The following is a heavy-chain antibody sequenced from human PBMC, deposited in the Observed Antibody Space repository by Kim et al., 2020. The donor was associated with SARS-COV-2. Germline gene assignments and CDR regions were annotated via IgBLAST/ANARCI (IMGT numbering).Heavy chain of an antibody. CDR1: GFTLTGFY. D-gene: IGHD6-13*01. J-gene: IGHJ5*02. V-gene: IGHV1-2*06. Sequence: ASVKVSCKASGFTLTGFYIHWVRQAPGQGLEWMGRINPNTGGTNSAQKFQGRLTMTRDTSINTAYMDLKRLTSDDTATYYCARDRGRIPAAVNWFDPWGQ. CDR2: INPNTGGT. CDR3: ARDRGRIPAAVNWFDP.